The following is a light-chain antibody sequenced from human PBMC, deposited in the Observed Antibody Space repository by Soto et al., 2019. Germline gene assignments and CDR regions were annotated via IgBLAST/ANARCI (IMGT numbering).Light chain of an antibody. J-gene: IGLJ1*01. V-gene: IGLV1-36*01. CDR2: YDD. Sequence: QSVLTQPPSVSEAPRQRVTISCSGSSSNIGNNAVNWYQQLPGKAPKLLVYYDDLLPSGVSDRFSGSKSGTSASLAISGLQAEDEADYYCSAYTTSIALYVFGAGTKLTVL. CDR1: SSNIGNNA. CDR3: SAYTTSIALYV.